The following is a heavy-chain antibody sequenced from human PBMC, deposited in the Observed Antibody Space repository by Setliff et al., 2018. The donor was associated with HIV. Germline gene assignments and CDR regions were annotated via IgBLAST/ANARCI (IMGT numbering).Heavy chain of an antibody. Sequence: PSETLSLTCTVSGGSISSGDYYWTWIRQPAGKGLQWIGRIHTSGNTNYNPSLKSRVTISVDTSKNQFSLKLSSVTAADTAVYYCARSPVGTPEYYFDYWGQGTLVTVSS. CDR3: ARSPVGTPEYYFDY. V-gene: IGHV4-61*02. CDR2: IHTSGNT. CDR1: GGSISSGDYY. D-gene: IGHD1-26*01. J-gene: IGHJ4*02.